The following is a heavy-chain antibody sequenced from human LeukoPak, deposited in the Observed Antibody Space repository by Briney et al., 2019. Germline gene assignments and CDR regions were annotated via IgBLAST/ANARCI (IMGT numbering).Heavy chain of an antibody. D-gene: IGHD3-16*01. J-gene: IGHJ4*02. CDR3: ARWGAGDY. CDR2: IYTSGST. V-gene: IGHV4-61*02. CDR1: GGSISSGNYY. Sequence: SETLSLTCTVSGGSISSGNYYWSWIRQPAGKGLKWIGRIYTSGSTNYNPSLKSRVTISVDTSKNQFSLKLSSVTAADTAVYYCARWGAGDYWGQGTLVTVSS.